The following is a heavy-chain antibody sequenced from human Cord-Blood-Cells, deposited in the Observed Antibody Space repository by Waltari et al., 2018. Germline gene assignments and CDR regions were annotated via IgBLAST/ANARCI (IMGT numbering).Heavy chain of an antibody. Sequence: QVQLQESGPGLVKPSETLSLTCTVSGGSISSYSWSWIRQPAGKGLEWIGRIYTSGSTNYNPSLKSRVTMSVDTSKNQFSLKLSSVTAADTAVYYCARDSVVATRRRYYYYYGMDVWGQGTTVTVSS. CDR3: ARDSVVATRRRYYYYYGMDV. CDR1: GGSISSYS. D-gene: IGHD5-12*01. CDR2: IYTSGST. J-gene: IGHJ6*02. V-gene: IGHV4-4*07.